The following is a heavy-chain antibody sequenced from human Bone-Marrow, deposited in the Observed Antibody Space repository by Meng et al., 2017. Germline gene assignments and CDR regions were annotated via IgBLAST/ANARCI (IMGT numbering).Heavy chain of an antibody. CDR3: ARSRDGYNSDAFDI. CDR1: GGSISSSNC. Sequence: QVQLQGSGPGLVKASGTLSLTCAVSGGSISSSNCWSWVRQPPGKGLEWIGEIYQSGSTNYNPSLKSRVTISVDKSKNQFSLKLSSVTAADTAVYYCARSRDGYNSDAFDIWGQGTMVTVSS. D-gene: IGHD5-24*01. J-gene: IGHJ3*02. CDR2: IYQSGST. V-gene: IGHV4-4*02.